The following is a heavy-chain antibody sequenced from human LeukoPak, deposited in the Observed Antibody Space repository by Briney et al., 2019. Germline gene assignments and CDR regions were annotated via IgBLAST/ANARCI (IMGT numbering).Heavy chain of an antibody. CDR2: IYTSGST. CDR3: AKDREYDILTGYYKYYFDY. V-gene: IGHV4-4*07. Sequence: SETLSLTCTVSDNSITIYYWSWIRQPAGKGLEWIGRIYTSGSTNYNPSLKSRVTISVDTPKKQFSLKLSSVTAADTAVYFCAKDREYDILTGYYKYYFDYWGQGTLVTVSS. CDR1: DNSITIYY. J-gene: IGHJ4*02. D-gene: IGHD3-9*01.